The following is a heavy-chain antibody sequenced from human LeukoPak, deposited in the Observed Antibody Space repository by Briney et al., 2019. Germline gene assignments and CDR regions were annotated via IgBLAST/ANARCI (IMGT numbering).Heavy chain of an antibody. CDR2: FDPEDGET. CDR1: GYTLTELS. Sequence: ASVKVSCKVSGYTLTELSMHWVRQAPGKGLEWMGGFDPEDGETIYAQKFQGRVTMTEDTSTDTAYIELSSLRSEDTAVYYCATARRYYYGSWFDPWGQGTLVTVSS. CDR3: ATARRYYYGSWFDP. D-gene: IGHD3-10*01. V-gene: IGHV1-24*01. J-gene: IGHJ5*02.